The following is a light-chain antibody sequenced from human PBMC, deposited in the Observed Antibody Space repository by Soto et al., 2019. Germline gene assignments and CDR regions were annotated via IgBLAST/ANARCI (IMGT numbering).Light chain of an antibody. V-gene: IGKV3-20*01. CDR3: QQYASSIT. CDR2: GAS. Sequence: IVLTQARGTLSLSPWERATLSCRTSQSVSSSYLAWYQQKPGQAPRLLIYGASSRDTGIPDRFSVSGSGTDCTLTMSRLESEQFTVYYCQQYASSITFGQGTRLEIK. J-gene: IGKJ5*01. CDR1: QSVSSSY.